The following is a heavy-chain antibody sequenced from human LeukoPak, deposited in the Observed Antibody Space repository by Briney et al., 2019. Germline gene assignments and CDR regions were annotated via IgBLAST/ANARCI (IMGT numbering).Heavy chain of an antibody. V-gene: IGHV7-4-1*02. CDR1: GYTFTSYA. D-gene: IGHD2-15*01. J-gene: IGHJ4*02. CDR2: INTNTGNP. Sequence: ASVKVSCKTSGYTFTSYAMNWVRQAPGQGLEWMGWINTNTGNPTYAQGFTGRFVFSLDTSVSTAYLQISSLKAEDTAVYYCARATTPAPYCSGGSCYPHSWGQGTLVTVSS. CDR3: ARATTPAPYCSGGSCYPHS.